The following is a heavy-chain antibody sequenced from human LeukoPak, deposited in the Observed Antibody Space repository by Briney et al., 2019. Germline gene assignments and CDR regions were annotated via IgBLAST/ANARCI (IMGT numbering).Heavy chain of an antibody. CDR2: ISGSGSDT. D-gene: IGHD7-27*01. CDR1: GFTFSHSA. J-gene: IGHJ4*02. V-gene: IGHV3-11*06. Sequence: GGSLRLSCAASGFTFSHSAMSWVRQAPGKGLEWISTISGSGSDTNYADSVKGRFTISRDNAKNSLYLQMNSLRAEDTAVYYCARDLNWETYWGQGTLVSVSS. CDR3: ARDLNWETY.